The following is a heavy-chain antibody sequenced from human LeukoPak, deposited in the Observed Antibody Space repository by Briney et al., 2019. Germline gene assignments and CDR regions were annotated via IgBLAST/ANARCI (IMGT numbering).Heavy chain of an antibody. CDR1: GFTFSSYS. D-gene: IGHD4-23*01. J-gene: IGHJ4*02. V-gene: IGHV3-21*01. Sequence: GGSLTLSCATSGFTFSSYSVNWFRQAPGKGLEWVSSISSSSSYIYYADSVKGRFTISRDNAKNSLYLQMNSLRAEDTSVYYCARGRGTTVVTDNFDYWGQGTLVTVSS. CDR2: ISSSSSYI. CDR3: ARGRGTTVVTDNFDY.